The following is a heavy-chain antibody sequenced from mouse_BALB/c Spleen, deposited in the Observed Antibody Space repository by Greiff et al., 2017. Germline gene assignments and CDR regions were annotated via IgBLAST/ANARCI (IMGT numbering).Heavy chain of an antibody. J-gene: IGHJ4*01. Sequence: LQESGAELAKPGASVKMSCKASGYTFTSYWMHWVKQRPGQGLEWIGYINPSTGYTEYNQKFKDKATLTADKSSSTAYMQLSSLTSEDSAVYYCARSDDGYGAMDYWGQGTSVTVSS. V-gene: IGHV1-7*01. CDR3: ARSDDGYGAMDY. D-gene: IGHD2-3*01. CDR2: INPSTGYT. CDR1: GYTFTSYW.